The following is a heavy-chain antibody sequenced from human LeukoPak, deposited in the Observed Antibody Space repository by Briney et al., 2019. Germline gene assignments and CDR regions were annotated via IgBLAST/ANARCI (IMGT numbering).Heavy chain of an antibody. V-gene: IGHV4-39*07. CDR2: IHHSGST. J-gene: IGHJ4*02. CDR1: GGSISSSSYY. D-gene: IGHD3-16*01. CDR3: ASVPLGGFDC. Sequence: SETLSLTCTVSGGSISSSSYYWGWIRQPPGKGLEWIGEIHHSGSTNYNLSLKSRVTISVDTSKHQFSLKPSSVTAADTAVYYCASVPLGGFDCWGQGTLVTVSS.